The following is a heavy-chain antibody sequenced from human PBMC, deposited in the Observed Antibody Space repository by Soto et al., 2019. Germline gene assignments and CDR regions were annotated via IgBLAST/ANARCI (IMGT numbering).Heavy chain of an antibody. Sequence: QAQLVESGEGVVQPGRSLRLSCAASGFTFIHHGMHWVRQAPGKGLEWVAVIWYDGSIAYYADSVKGRFSISRDNSKNTLYLQMNDLRADDTAVYYCARAGARQMSWSSCYYWGQGALVTVSS. CDR3: ARAGARQMSWSSCYY. J-gene: IGHJ4*02. V-gene: IGHV3-33*01. CDR1: GFTFIHHG. CDR2: IWYDGSIA. D-gene: IGHD2-8*02.